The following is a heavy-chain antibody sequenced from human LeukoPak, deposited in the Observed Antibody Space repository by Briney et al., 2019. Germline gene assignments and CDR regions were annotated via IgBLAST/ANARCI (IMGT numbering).Heavy chain of an antibody. Sequence: SETLSLTCTVSGVSISTDYWTWVRQSPGKGLEWIGYIHYSGSTSYNPSLKSRVTTSVDTSKNQFSLKLTSVTSADTAVYYCARDAGATAYWGQGALVTVSS. D-gene: IGHD4/OR15-4a*01. CDR1: GVSISTDY. J-gene: IGHJ4*02. V-gene: IGHV4-59*13. CDR2: IHYSGST. CDR3: ARDAGATAY.